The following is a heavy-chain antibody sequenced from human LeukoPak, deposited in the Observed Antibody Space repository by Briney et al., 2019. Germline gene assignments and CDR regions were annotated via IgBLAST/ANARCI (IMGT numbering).Heavy chain of an antibody. Sequence: PSETLPLTCAVYGGSFSGYYWSWIPQPPGKGLEWIGEINHSGSTNYNPSLKSRVTISVDTSKNQFSLKLSSVTAADTAVYYCARRIGYCSGGSCYSDPPKYYYYMDVWGKGTTVTVSS. V-gene: IGHV4-34*01. CDR2: INHSGST. CDR3: ARRIGYCSGGSCYSDPPKYYYYMDV. CDR1: GGSFSGYY. J-gene: IGHJ6*03. D-gene: IGHD2-15*01.